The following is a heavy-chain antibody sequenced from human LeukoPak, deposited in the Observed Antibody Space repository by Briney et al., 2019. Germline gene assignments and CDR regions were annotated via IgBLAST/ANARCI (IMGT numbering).Heavy chain of an antibody. D-gene: IGHD2-15*01. CDR1: GVSISTSTHY. CDR2: MFYRGST. Sequence: SETLSLTCTVSGVSISTSTHYWAWIRQPPGKGLEWIGSMFYRGSTYYNASLRSRVTLSVDTSRNQFSLKLSSVTPSDTAMYYCVRQGGWGGAASLIEFWGQGTLVTVSS. J-gene: IGHJ4*02. CDR3: VRQGGWGGAASLIEF. V-gene: IGHV4-39*01.